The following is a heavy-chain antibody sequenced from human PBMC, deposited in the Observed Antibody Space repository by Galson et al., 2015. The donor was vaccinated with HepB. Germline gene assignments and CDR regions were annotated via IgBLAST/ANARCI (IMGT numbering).Heavy chain of an antibody. J-gene: IGHJ5*02. D-gene: IGHD2/OR15-2a*01. CDR3: ARATLTWFDP. CDR2: ISGSGSSTI. Sequence: LRLSCAASGFTFTDYSMSWIRQAPGKGLEWVSYISGSGSSTIFYANSVKGRFTISRDNAKNSVYLQMSSLRAEDTAVYYCARATLTWFDPWGQGTLVTVSS. CDR1: GFTFTDYS. V-gene: IGHV3-11*01.